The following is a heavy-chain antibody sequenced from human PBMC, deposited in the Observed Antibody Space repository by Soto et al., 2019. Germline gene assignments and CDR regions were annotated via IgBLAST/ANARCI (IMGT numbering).Heavy chain of an antibody. Sequence: QVQLVQSGAEVKKPGSSVKVSCKDSGGTFSTYSMFWVRQAPGQGLEWMGRIIPMLGILNYAQRFQDRVTITAYKSTATAHMELSSLRSDDTALYYCTIGSWSGEVFDIWGQGTMVTVSS. D-gene: IGHD2-21*01. CDR1: GGTFSTYS. J-gene: IGHJ3*02. CDR2: IIPMLGIL. V-gene: IGHV1-69*02. CDR3: TIGSWSGEVFDI.